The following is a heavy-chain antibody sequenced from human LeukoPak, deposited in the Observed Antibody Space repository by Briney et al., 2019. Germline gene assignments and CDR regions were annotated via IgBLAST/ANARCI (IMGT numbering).Heavy chain of an antibody. V-gene: IGHV3-21*05. CDR2: TSTSSSNI. Sequence: AESLRLSCAVCGFSLSNSYMQWVRQAPGRGRHWVAYTSTSSSNIYYADSGKGRFTISRDTAKNSQCLQVASRLCEYPAIYYCAGGSGYNYYSWGQGTLVTVSS. D-gene: IGHD3-22*01. CDR1: GFSLSNSY. CDR3: AGGSGYNYYS. J-gene: IGHJ4*02.